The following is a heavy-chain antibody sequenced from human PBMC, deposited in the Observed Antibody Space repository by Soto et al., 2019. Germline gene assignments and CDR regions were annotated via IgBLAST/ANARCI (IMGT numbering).Heavy chain of an antibody. D-gene: IGHD2-21*01. CDR2: IIPLFGTP. CDR3: ARVCPSMCGGVNCYRLDSYFDS. CDR1: GVTFSTSG. Sequence: QVQLVQSGAEVKKPGSSLKVYCKTSGVTFSTSGLRWVRQGPGQGLAWMGGIIPLFGTPKYARKFQGRVSITTYYFATATYLEVSGLISDDTAIYYCARVCPSMCGGVNCYRLDSYFDSWGQGSQVVVSS. V-gene: IGHV1-69*01. J-gene: IGHJ5*01.